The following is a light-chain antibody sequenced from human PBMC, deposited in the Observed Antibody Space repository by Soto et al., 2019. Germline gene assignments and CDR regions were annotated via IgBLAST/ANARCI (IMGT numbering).Light chain of an antibody. J-gene: IGLJ2*01. CDR3: SSYGGFNNVL. Sequence: QSALTQPPSASGSPGQTVTISCTGTSSDVGGYDYVSWYQQHPGEAPKLIIYEVTKRPSGVPDRFSGSKSGNTASLTVSGLQAEDEADYYCSSYGGFNNVLFGGGTKLTVL. CDR1: SSDVGGYDY. CDR2: EVT. V-gene: IGLV2-8*01.